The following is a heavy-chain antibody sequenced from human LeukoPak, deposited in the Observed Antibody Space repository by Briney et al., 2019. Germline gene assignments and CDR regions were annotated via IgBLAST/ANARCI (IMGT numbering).Heavy chain of an antibody. J-gene: IGHJ6*04. CDR2: INAGNGNT. CDR3: ARDLYYGSGSPPYYYYGMDV. V-gene: IGHV1-3*01. D-gene: IGHD3-10*01. CDR1: GYTVTSYA. Sequence: ASVKVSCKASGYTVTSYARHWVRQAPGQRLEWMGWINAGNGNTKYSQKFQGRVTITRDTSASTAYMELSSLRSEDTAVYYCARDLYYGSGSPPYYYYGMDVWGKGTTVTVSS.